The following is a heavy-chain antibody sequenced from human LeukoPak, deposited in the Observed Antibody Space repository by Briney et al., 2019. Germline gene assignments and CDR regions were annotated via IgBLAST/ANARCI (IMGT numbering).Heavy chain of an antibody. D-gene: IGHD1-7*01. V-gene: IGHV4-34*01. CDR2: INHAGST. CDR3: ASGRELELPWQ. CDR1: GDSSNIYY. Sequence: SETLSLTCAVYGDSSNIYYWSWIRQSPGKGLEGIAEINHAGSTDYNPSLKSRVTISVDTSKNQFSLKLASVTAADTAVYYCASGRELELPWQWGHGTLVTVSS. J-gene: IGHJ4*01.